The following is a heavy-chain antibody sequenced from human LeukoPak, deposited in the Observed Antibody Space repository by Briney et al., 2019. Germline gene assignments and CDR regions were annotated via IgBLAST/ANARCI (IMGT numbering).Heavy chain of an antibody. CDR2: ISWNSGSI. CDR1: GFTFDDYA. CDR3: AKDIGGCELLLYFDY. J-gene: IGHJ4*02. D-gene: IGHD1-26*01. V-gene: IGHV3-9*01. Sequence: PGRSLRLSCAASGFTFDDYAMHWVRQAPGKGLEWVSGISWNSGSIGYADSVKGRFTISRDNAKNSLYLQMNSLRAEDTALYYCAKDIGGCELLLYFDYWGQGTLVTVSS.